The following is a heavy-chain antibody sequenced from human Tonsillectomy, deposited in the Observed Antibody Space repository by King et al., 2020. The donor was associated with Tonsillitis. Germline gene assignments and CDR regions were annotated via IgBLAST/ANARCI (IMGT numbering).Heavy chain of an antibody. CDR3: ARASFLWSGYSIDY. CDR1: GYTFTSFF. V-gene: IGHV1-46*01. CDR2: INPSGGST. D-gene: IGHD3-3*01. J-gene: IGHJ4*02. Sequence: QLVQSGAEVKKPGASVRVSCKASGYTFTSFFMHWVRQAPGQGLEWMGIINPSGGSTSYAQKFQGRVTMTRDTSTSTAYMEVSSLRSEDTAVYYCARASFLWSGYSIDYWGQGTLVTVSS.